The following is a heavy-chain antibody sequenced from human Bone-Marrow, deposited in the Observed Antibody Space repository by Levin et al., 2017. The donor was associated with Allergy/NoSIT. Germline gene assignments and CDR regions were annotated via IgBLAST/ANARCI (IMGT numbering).Heavy chain of an antibody. CDR2: ISWNSGSI. CDR3: AKVRNLTGYWNYYFDY. CDR1: GFIFDDYA. J-gene: IGHJ4*02. D-gene: IGHD3-9*01. V-gene: IGHV3-9*01. Sequence: SLKISCAASGFIFDDYAMHWVRQAPGKGLEWVSGISWNSGSIGYADSVKGRFTISRDNAKNSLYLQMNSLRAEDTALYYCAKVRNLTGYWNYYFDYWGQGTLVTVSS.